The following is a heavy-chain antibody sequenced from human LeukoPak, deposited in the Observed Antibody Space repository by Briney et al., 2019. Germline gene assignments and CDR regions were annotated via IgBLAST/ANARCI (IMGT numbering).Heavy chain of an antibody. CDR3: ARAYGAATIFY. CDR1: GFVFSTYG. Sequence: PGGSLRLSCAASGFVFSTYGMHWVRQAPGKGLEWLSFISFDGSNKKSVDSMEGRFTLSRDNSKNTLYLQMNSLRVEDTAVYYCARAYGAATIFYWGQGTLVTVSS. V-gene: IGHV3-33*05. D-gene: IGHD5-24*01. CDR2: ISFDGSNK. J-gene: IGHJ4*02.